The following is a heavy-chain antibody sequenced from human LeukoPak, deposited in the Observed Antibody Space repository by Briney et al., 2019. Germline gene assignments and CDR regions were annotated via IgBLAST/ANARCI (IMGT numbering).Heavy chain of an antibody. CDR1: GFTFSSYE. V-gene: IGHV3-48*03. Sequence: PGGSLRLSCAASGFTFSSYEMNWVRQAPGKGLEWVSYISSSGSTIYYADSVKGRFTISIDNAKKSLYLQMNRLRAENTAVYYCARDYPRITFGGVIVHYFDYWGQGTLVTVSS. D-gene: IGHD3-16*02. J-gene: IGHJ4*02. CDR2: ISSSGSTI. CDR3: ARDYPRITFGGVIVHYFDY.